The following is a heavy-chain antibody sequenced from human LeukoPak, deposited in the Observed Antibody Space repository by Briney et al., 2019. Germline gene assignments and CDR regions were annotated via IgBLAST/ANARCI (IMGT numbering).Heavy chain of an antibody. Sequence: XLXXXXSGFXXXSYAMSWVRQAPGKGLEWVSAISGSGGSTYYADSVKGRFTISRDNSKNTLYLQMNSLRAEDTAVYYCAKDLYDSSGYYAPFDIWGQGTMVTVSS. CDR2: ISGSGGST. J-gene: IGHJ3*02. V-gene: IGHV3-23*01. CDR3: AKDLYDSSGYYAPFDI. D-gene: IGHD3-22*01. CDR1: GFXXXSYA.